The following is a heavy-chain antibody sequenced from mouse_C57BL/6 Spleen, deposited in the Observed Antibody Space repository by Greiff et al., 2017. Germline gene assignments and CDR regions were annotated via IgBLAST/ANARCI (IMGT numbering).Heavy chain of an antibody. CDR3: ARRGYGSGAFDY. V-gene: IGHV1-47*01. Sequence: QVQLKESGAELVKPGASVKMSCKASGYTFTTYPIEWMKQNHGKSLEWIGNFHPYNDDTKYNEKFKGKATLTVEKSSSTVYLELSRLTSEDSAVYYCARRGYGSGAFDYWGQGTTLTVSS. CDR1: GYTFTTYP. D-gene: IGHD1-1*01. J-gene: IGHJ2*01. CDR2: FHPYNDDT.